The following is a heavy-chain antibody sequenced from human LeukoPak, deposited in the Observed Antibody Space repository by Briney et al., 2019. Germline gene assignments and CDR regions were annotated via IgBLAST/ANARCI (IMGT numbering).Heavy chain of an antibody. CDR2: ISAYNGNT. J-gene: IGHJ5*02. Sequence: EASVNPSCKASGYTFTSYGISWVRQAPGQGLEWMGWISAYNGNTNYAQKLQGRVTMTTDTSTSTAYMELRSLRSDDTAVYYCARDRVIDIVVVPPAIRKEYDPWGQGTLVTVSS. V-gene: IGHV1-18*01. CDR1: GYTFTSYG. CDR3: ARDRVIDIVVVPPAIRKEYDP. D-gene: IGHD2-2*02.